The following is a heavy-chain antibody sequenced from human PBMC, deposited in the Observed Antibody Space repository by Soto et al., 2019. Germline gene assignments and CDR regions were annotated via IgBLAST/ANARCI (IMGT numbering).Heavy chain of an antibody. J-gene: IGHJ4*02. D-gene: IGHD3-22*01. V-gene: IGHV4-30-4*01. CDR2: IYHSGAT. Sequence: QVQLQESGPGLVKPSQTLSLTCTVSGGSITSGDYYWSWIRQPPGKGLEWIGYIYHSGATFYNPSLKSRVTISVATPKNQFSLMLSSVTAADTAVYYCARDNSGYSRADYWGQGTLVTVSS. CDR3: ARDNSGYSRADY. CDR1: GGSITSGDYY.